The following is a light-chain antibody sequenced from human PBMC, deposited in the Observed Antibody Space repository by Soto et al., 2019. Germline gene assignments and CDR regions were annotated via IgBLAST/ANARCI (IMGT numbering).Light chain of an antibody. V-gene: IGLV1-44*01. Sequence: QSVLTQPPSASGTPGQRVTISCSGSSSNIGRNTVNWYQQLPGTAPKLLIHSNNQRPSGVPDRFSGSKSGTSASLAISGLKSEDEADYDGAAWDDSLNGVVFGGGTQLTVL. CDR3: AAWDDSLNGVV. CDR2: SNN. CDR1: SSNIGRNT. J-gene: IGLJ3*02.